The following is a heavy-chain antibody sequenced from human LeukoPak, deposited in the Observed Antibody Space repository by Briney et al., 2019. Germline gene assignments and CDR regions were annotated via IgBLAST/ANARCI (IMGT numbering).Heavy chain of an antibody. V-gene: IGHV1-69*05. CDR3: ARDISTYYYDSSGYYPTDY. D-gene: IGHD3-22*01. Sequence: SVKVSCKASGGTFSSYAISWVRQAPGQGLEWMGRIIPIFGTADYAQKFQGRVTITTDESTSTAYMELSSLRSEDTAVYYCARDISTYYYDSSGYYPTDYWGHGTLVTVSS. J-gene: IGHJ4*01. CDR1: GGTFSSYA. CDR2: IIPIFGTA.